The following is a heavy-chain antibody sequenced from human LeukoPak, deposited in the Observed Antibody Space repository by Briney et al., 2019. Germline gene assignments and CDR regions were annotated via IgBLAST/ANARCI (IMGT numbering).Heavy chain of an antibody. CDR1: AFTFTSYG. D-gene: IGHD3-10*02. V-gene: IGHV3-33*01. Sequence: SGGSLRLSCAASAFTFTSYGMHWVRQAPGKGLEWVAVIWYDGSNKYYADSVKGRFTISRDNSKNTLYLQMNSLRAEDTAVYYGVGMFTAYYFDYCGQGTLVTVSS. CDR3: VGMFTAYYFDY. CDR2: IWYDGSNK. J-gene: IGHJ4*02.